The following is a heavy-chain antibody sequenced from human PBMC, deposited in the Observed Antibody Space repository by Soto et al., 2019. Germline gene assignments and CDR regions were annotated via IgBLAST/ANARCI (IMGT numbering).Heavy chain of an antibody. D-gene: IGHD2-15*01. Sequence: GGSLRLSCAASGFTFSNYAMSWVRQAPGKGLEWVSAISVSGGSTQYADSVKGRFTISRDISKDTLSLQMNSLRAEDTAVYYCAKCRHCSGGSCPDRAFDIWGQGTMVTVSS. CDR3: AKCRHCSGGSCPDRAFDI. CDR2: ISVSGGST. CDR1: GFTFSNYA. J-gene: IGHJ3*02. V-gene: IGHV3-23*01.